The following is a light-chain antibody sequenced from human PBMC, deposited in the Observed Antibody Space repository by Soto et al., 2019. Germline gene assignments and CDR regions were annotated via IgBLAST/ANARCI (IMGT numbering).Light chain of an antibody. CDR3: LQHNSYPYT. V-gene: IGKV1-17*03. CDR2: DTS. CDR1: QDISRF. J-gene: IGKJ2*01. Sequence: DVQMTQSPSAMSASVGDRVTITCRASQDISRFVAWFQQKPGKAPERLIYDTSSLQPGVQSRFSGSGSGTEFTLAISGLQPEDFATYYCLQHNSYPYTFGQGTKLEIK.